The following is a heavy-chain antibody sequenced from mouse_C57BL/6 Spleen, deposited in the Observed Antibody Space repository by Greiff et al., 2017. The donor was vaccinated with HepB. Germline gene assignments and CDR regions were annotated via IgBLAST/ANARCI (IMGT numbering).Heavy chain of an antibody. D-gene: IGHD1-1*01. CDR3: ARGDYYGSRGYFDV. CDR2: IYPGSGST. J-gene: IGHJ1*03. CDR1: GYTFTSYW. Sequence: QVQLQQPGAELVKPGASVKMSCTASGYTFTSYWITWVKQRPGQGLEWIGDIYPGSGSTNYNEKFKSKATLTVDTSSSTAYMQLSSLTSEDSAVYYCARGDYYGSRGYFDVWGTGTTVTVSS. V-gene: IGHV1-55*01.